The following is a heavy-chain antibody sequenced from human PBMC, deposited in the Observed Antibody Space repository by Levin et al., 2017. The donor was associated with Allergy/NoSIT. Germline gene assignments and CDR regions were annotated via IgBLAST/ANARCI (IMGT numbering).Heavy chain of an antibody. D-gene: IGHD1-26*01. V-gene: IGHV3-30-3*01. CDR1: GFTFRTYA. CDR3: ARDYRKWRYMDV. Sequence: PGGSLRLSCTASGFTFRTYAMHWVRQAPGKGLEWVALMSYDGGNLYYADSVKGRFTISRDNSNNALYLQMDSLRADDTAVYYCARDYRKWRYMDVWGKGTTVTVSS. CDR2: MSYDGGNL. J-gene: IGHJ6*03.